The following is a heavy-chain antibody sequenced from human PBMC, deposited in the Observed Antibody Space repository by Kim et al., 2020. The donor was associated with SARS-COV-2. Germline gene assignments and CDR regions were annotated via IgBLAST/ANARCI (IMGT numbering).Heavy chain of an antibody. V-gene: IGHV3-48*03. CDR1: GFTFSSYE. CDR2: ISCRSITI. J-gene: IGHJ4*02. Sequence: GGSLRLSCTASGFTFSSYEMNWVRQAPGKGLEWVSYISCRSITIYYADSVKGRFTISRDNAKNSLDLQMNSLRAEDTSIYYCARATQYYYQSSAYFDSWGQGALVTVSS. CDR3: ARATQYYYQSSAYFDS. D-gene: IGHD3-22*01.